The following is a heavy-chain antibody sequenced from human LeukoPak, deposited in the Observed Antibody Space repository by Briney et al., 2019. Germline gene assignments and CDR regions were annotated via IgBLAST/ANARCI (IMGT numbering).Heavy chain of an antibody. J-gene: IGHJ6*03. CDR2: INPNSGGT. CDR1: GYTFTGYY. Sequence: ASVKVSCKASGYTFTGYYMHWVRQAPGQGLEWMGWINPNSGGTNYAQKFQGRVTMTRDTSISTAYMELSRLRSDDTAVYYCASNVYDFWSGYEPLYYYCYYMDVWGKGTTVTVSS. D-gene: IGHD3-3*01. CDR3: ASNVYDFWSGYEPLYYYCYYMDV. V-gene: IGHV1-2*02.